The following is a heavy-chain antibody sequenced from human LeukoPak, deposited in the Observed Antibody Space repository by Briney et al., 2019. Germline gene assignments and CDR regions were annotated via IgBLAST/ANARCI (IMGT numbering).Heavy chain of an antibody. J-gene: IGHJ4*02. D-gene: IGHD3-10*01. Sequence: GGSLRLSCAASGFTFSSYSMNWVRQAPGKGLEWVSYISSSSSTIYYADSVKGRFTISRDNAKNSLYLQMNSLRAEDTAVYYCTRDYASYYYGSGSFDYWGQGTLVTVSS. CDR3: TRDYASYYYGSGSFDY. V-gene: IGHV3-48*01. CDR1: GFTFSSYS. CDR2: ISSSSSTI.